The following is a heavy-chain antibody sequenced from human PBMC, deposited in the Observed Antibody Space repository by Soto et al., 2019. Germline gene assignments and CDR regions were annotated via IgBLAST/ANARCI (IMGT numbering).Heavy chain of an antibody. CDR3: AKTGYCSGGSCHYVDY. J-gene: IGHJ4*01. V-gene: IGHV3-23*01. Sequence: EVQLLESGGGLVQPGGSLRLSCAASGFTFSRSGMNWVRQAPGMGLEWVSGIGGSGGGTYYADFVKGRVTIFRDASKDTLYLQMNSLRVEDTAVYYCAKTGYCSGGSCHYVDYWGHGTLVTVSS. CDR1: GFTFSRSG. CDR2: IGGSGGGT. D-gene: IGHD2-15*01.